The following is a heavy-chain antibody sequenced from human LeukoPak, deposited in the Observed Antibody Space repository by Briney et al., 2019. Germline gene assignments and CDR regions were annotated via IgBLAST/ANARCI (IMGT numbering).Heavy chain of an antibody. CDR2: ISYDGTNK. V-gene: IGHV3-30*04. CDR3: VRSPTYYNMDV. J-gene: IGHJ6*03. CDR1: GFTFSNHV. Sequence: GGSLRLSCAASGFTFSNHVIHWVRPAPGKGLEWLAVISYDGTNKYYADSVKGRFTISRDHSQSTVDLHMNNLRGADTAVYYCVRSPTYYNMDVWGKGTTVTVSS.